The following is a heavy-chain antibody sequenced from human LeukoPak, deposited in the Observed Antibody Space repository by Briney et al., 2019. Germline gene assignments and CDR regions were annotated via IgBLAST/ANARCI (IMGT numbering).Heavy chain of an antibody. Sequence: PGGSLRLSCAASGFTFSSYWMSWVRQAPGKGLEWVANIKQDGSEKYYVEAVKGRFTISRDNAKNSLYLQMNGLRAEDTAVYYCAIDCGTSCYMGGYWGQGTLVTVSS. CDR2: IKQDGSEK. D-gene: IGHD2-2*02. J-gene: IGHJ4*02. CDR3: AIDCGTSCYMGGY. V-gene: IGHV3-7*01. CDR1: GFTFSSYW.